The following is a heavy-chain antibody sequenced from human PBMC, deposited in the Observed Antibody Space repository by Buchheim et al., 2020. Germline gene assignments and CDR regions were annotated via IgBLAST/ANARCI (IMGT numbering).Heavy chain of an antibody. CDR1: GFTFSSYS. J-gene: IGHJ6*02. Sequence: EVQLVESGGGLVQPGGSLRLSCAASGFTFSSYSMNWVRQAPGKGLEWVSYISSSSSTIYYADSVKGRITISRANAKNSLYLQMNSLRAEDTAVYYCASAADPYYYYGMDVWGQGTT. CDR3: ASAADPYYYYGMDV. V-gene: IGHV3-48*01. CDR2: ISSSSSTI.